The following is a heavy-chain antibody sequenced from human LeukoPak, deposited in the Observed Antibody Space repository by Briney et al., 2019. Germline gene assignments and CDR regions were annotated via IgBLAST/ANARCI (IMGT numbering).Heavy chain of an antibody. D-gene: IGHD1/OR15-1a*01. CDR3: ASGNREAAFDI. J-gene: IGHJ3*02. CDR1: GFTVSSNY. CDR2: IYSGGST. Sequence: GGSLRLSCAASGFTVSSNYMSWVRRAPGKGLEWVSVIYSGGSTYYADSVKGRFTISRDNSKNTLYLQMNSLRAEDTAVYYCASGNREAAFDIWGQGTMVTVSS. V-gene: IGHV3-66*02.